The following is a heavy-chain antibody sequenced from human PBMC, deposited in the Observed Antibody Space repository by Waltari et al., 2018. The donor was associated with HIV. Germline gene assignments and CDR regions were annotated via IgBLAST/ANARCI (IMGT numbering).Heavy chain of an antibody. CDR3: AREGMAGLWLA. D-gene: IGHD3-16*01. J-gene: IGHJ5*02. CDR2: IAIYKDNK. V-gene: IGHV1-18*01. Sequence: QVYLVQSGTEVKKPGASVKVSCKASGYTFTASGIGWVRQAPGQGRERMVGIAIYKDNKIHASRSLGRHTVTTATSVTTAYMELTRPTSDDTAVYYCAREGMAGLWLAWGQGTLVTVSP. CDR1: GYTFTASG.